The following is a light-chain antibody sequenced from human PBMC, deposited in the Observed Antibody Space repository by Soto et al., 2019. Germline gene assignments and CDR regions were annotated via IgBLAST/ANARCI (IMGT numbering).Light chain of an antibody. CDR3: QQYGSSPLT. V-gene: IGKV3-20*01. CDR2: GAS. Sequence: EIVVTQSPGTLSLSPGERATLSCRASQSVSSSYLAWYQQKPGQAPRLLIYGASSRATGIPDRFSGSGSGTDFTLTISRLEPEDFAVYYCQQYGSSPLTLGQGTRLEI. J-gene: IGKJ5*01. CDR1: QSVSSSY.